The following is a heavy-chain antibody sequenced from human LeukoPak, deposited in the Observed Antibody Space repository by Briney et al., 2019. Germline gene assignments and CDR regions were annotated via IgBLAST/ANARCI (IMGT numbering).Heavy chain of an antibody. J-gene: IGHJ4*02. CDR3: AAWTDRGYSY. CDR2: INPDGDGM. V-gene: IGHV3-7*01. D-gene: IGHD5-12*01. Sequence: GGSLRLSCTASGFTFSRSWMNWIRQAPGKGLEWVANINPDGDGMRFVDSVKGRFTMSRDNAQSSLHLQTNSLRVEDTAFYYCAAWTDRGYSYWGQGVLVTVSS. CDR1: GFTFSRSW.